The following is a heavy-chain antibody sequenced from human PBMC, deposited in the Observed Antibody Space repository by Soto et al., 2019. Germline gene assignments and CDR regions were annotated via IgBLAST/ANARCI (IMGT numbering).Heavy chain of an antibody. J-gene: IGHJ4*02. CDR3: AKLAAPTYYDFWSGSLDY. V-gene: IGHV4-4*02. CDR2: IYHSGST. CDR1: GGSISSSNW. D-gene: IGHD3-3*01. Sequence: QVQLQESGPGLVKPSGTLSLTGAVSGGSISSSNWWSWVRQPPGKGLEWIGEIYHSGSTNYNPSLKSRVTISVDKSKNQFSLKLSSVTAADTAVYYCAKLAAPTYYDFWSGSLDYWGQGTLVTVSS.